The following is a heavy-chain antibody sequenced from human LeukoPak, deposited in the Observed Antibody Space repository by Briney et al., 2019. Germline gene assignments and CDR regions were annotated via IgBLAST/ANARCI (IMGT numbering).Heavy chain of an antibody. D-gene: IGHD2-8*01. CDR2: IKQDGNEK. Sequence: GGSLRLSCAASGFTFSNYWMNWVRQAPGKGREWVANIKQDGNEKYYVDSVKGRFTISRDNAKNSLYLQMNSLRAEDTAVYYCAREDRGNFGVYFFDYWGQGIRVTVSS. CDR1: GFTFSNYW. J-gene: IGHJ4*02. CDR3: AREDRGNFGVYFFDY. V-gene: IGHV3-7*01.